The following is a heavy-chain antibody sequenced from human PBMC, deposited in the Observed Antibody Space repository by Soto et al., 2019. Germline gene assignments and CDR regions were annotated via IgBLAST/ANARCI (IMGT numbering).Heavy chain of an antibody. V-gene: IGHV5-51*01. D-gene: IGHD3-22*01. CDR1: GYSFTSYW. CDR3: ARHVYPSYYYDSSGYYYFDY. CDR2: IYPGDSDT. Sequence: GESLKISCKGSGYSFTSYWIGWARQMPGKGLEWMGIIYPGDSDTRYSPSFQGQVTISADKSISTAYLQWSSLKASDTAMYYCARHVYPSYYYDSSGYYYFDYWGQGTLVTVSS. J-gene: IGHJ4*02.